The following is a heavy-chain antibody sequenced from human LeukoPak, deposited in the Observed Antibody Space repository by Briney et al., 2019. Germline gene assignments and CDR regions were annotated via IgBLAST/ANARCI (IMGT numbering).Heavy chain of an antibody. CDR2: IYESGSA. CDR1: GGSISSSFNY. D-gene: IGHD3-16*01. V-gene: IGHV4-39*01. J-gene: IGHJ5*02. Sequence: SETLSLTCTVSGGSISSSFNYWAWIRQPPGKGLEWIGSIYESGSAYYNPSLESRITMSVDTSENQFSLKLTSVTAADTAVYYCARHYGPWGQGTLVTVSS. CDR3: ARHYGP.